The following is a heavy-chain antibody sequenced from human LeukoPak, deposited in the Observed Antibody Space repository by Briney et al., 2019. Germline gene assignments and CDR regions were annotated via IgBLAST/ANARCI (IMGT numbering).Heavy chain of an antibody. CDR3: ARGGLLNPFDY. J-gene: IGHJ4*02. D-gene: IGHD2-21*01. Sequence: PSETLSLTCTVSVCSISNSGYYWSWLRQHPGKGLEWIGYIYYSGSTYYNPSLKSRVTMSVDTSKNQFFLKLSSVTDADTAVHYCARGGLLNPFDYWGQGTLVTVSS. CDR1: VCSISNSGYY. CDR2: IYYSGST. V-gene: IGHV4-31*03.